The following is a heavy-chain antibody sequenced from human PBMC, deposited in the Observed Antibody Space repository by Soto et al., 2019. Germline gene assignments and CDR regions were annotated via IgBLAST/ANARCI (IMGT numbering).Heavy chain of an antibody. CDR1: GGSISSSSYY. J-gene: IGHJ4*02. CDR2: IYYSGST. CDR3: ARHGSLIAVAGTYYFDY. D-gene: IGHD6-19*01. Sequence: SETLSLTCTVSGGSISSSSYYWGWIRHPPGKGLEWIGSIYYSGSTYYNPSLKSRVTISVDTSKNQFSLKLSSVTAADTAVYYCARHGSLIAVAGTYYFDYWGQGTLVTVSS. V-gene: IGHV4-39*01.